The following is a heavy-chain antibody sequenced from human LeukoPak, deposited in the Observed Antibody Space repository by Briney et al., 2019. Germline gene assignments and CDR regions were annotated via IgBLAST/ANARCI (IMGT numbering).Heavy chain of an antibody. J-gene: IGHJ4*02. Sequence: PGGSLRLSCAASGFTFSSYAMSWVRQAPGKGLEWVSAISGSGGSTYYADSVKGRFTISRDNSKNTLYLQMNSLRAEDTAVYYCVKDSTYYYDSSGYTNWGQGTLVTVSS. CDR2: ISGSGGST. D-gene: IGHD3-22*01. V-gene: IGHV3-23*01. CDR3: VKDSTYYYDSSGYTN. CDR1: GFTFSSYA.